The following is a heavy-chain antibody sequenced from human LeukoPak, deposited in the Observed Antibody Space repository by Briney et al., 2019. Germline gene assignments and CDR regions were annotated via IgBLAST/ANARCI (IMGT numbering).Heavy chain of an antibody. V-gene: IGHV3-21*01. J-gene: IGHJ4*02. CDR3: AKSYCSNTDCYYYFDS. CDR1: GFTFSTYY. CDR2: ISGSSSYI. D-gene: IGHD2-2*01. Sequence: GGSLRLSCAASGFTFSTYYMNWVRQAPGKGLEWVSSISGSSSYIFYADSVKGRFTISRDNAQNSLYLQMNSLRAEDTAVYYCAKSYCSNTDCYYYFDSWGQGTLVIVSS.